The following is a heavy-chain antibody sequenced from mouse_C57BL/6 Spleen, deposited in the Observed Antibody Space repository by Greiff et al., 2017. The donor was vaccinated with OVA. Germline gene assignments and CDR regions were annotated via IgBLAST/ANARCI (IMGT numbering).Heavy chain of an antibody. CDR1: GYTFTSYW. CDR2: IHPSDSDT. D-gene: IGHD1-1*01. V-gene: IGHV1-74*01. Sequence: QVQLKQPGAELVKPGASVKVSCKASGYTFTSYWMHWVKQRPGQGLEWIGRIHPSDSDTNYNQKFKGKVTLTVDKSSSTAYMQLSSLTSEDSAVYYCAIGRFITTVVDTPFDYWGQGTTLTVSS. J-gene: IGHJ2*01. CDR3: AIGRFITTVVDTPFDY.